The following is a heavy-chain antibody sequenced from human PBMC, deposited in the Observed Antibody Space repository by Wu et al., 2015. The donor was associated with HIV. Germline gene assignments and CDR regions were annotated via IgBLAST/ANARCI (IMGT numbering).Heavy chain of an antibody. CDR1: GYTFTGYY. V-gene: IGHV1-2*02. Sequence: QIQLVQSGAEVKKPGASVKVSCKASGYTFTGYYMHWVRQAPGQGLEWMGWINPNSGGTNYAQKFQGRVTMTRDTSISTAYMELSRLRSDDTAVYYCARDRCWMGQCPLGFDYWGQGTLVTVSS. D-gene: IGHD3-16*01. CDR2: INPNSGGT. CDR3: ARDRCWMGQCPLGFDY. J-gene: IGHJ4*02.